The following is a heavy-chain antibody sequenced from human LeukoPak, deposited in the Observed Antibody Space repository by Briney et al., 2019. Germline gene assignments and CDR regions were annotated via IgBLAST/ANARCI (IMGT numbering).Heavy chain of an antibody. J-gene: IGHJ5*02. CDR1: GDSISGGAFS. CDR3: ARELWFANAPGSWLDP. Sequence: SQTLSLTCVVSGDSISGGAFSWSWIRQPPGQGLEWIGYIFHTGSTFYNPSLKSRVTISVDNSKIQSSLRLTSVTAADTAVYYCARELWFANAPGSWLDPWGQGTLVTVSS. CDR2: IFHTGST. V-gene: IGHV4-30-2*01. D-gene: IGHD3-10*01.